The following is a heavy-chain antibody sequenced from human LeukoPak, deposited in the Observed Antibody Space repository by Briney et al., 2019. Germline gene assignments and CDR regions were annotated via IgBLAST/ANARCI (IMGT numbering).Heavy chain of an antibody. V-gene: IGHV3-30*02. Sequence: PGGSLRLSCAASGFTFSSYGMHWVRQAPGKGLEWVAFIRYDGSNKYYADSVKGRFTISRDNSRNTLYLQMNSLRAEDTAVYYCAKKGGEGYYYDSSGSYFTPYFDYWGQGTLVTVSS. CDR1: GFTFSSYG. D-gene: IGHD3-22*01. CDR3: AKKGGEGYYYDSSGSYFTPYFDY. CDR2: IRYDGSNK. J-gene: IGHJ4*02.